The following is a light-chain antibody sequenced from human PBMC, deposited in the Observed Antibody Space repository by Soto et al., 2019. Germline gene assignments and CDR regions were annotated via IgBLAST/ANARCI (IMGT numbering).Light chain of an antibody. J-gene: IGKJ5*01. Sequence: EIVWTQSPGTLSLSPGERATLSCRASQSPSSSQLAWYQQKPGQAPRLLIHDASSRATGISDRFTGSGSGTDFTLTISSLEPEDFAVYYCQQRSNWPITFGQGTRLEIK. V-gene: IGKV3D-20*02. CDR1: QSPSSSQ. CDR3: QQRSNWPIT. CDR2: DAS.